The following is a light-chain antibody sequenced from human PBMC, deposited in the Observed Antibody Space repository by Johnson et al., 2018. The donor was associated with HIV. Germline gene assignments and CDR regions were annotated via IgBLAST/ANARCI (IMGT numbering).Light chain of an antibody. J-gene: IGLJ1*01. CDR1: SSNIGNNY. CDR2: DNN. V-gene: IGLV1-51*01. CDR3: ATWDSSLNPHYV. Sequence: QSVLTQPPSVSAAPGQKVTISCSGSSSNIGNNYVSWYQQLPKTAPKLLIYDNNKRPSGIPDRFSASKSGTSATLGITGLQTGDEADYYCATWDSSLNPHYVFGTGTKVTVL.